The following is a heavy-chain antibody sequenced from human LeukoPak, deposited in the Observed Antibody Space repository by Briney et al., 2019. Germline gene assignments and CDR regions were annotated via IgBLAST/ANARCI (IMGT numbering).Heavy chain of an antibody. J-gene: IGHJ6*03. CDR1: GASFSTNY. CDR3: ARHRDSGYDYYYYYMDV. D-gene: IGHD5-12*01. V-gene: IGHV4-59*08. CDR2: IYHSGST. Sequence: SETLSLTCSVSGASFSTNYWSWIRQPPGKGLEWIGSIYHSGSTYYNPSLKSRVTISVDTPKNQFSLKLSSVTAADTAVYYCARHRDSGYDYYYYYMDVWGKGTTVTVSS.